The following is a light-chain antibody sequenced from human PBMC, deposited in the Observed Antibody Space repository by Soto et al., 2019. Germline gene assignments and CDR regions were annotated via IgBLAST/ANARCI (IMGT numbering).Light chain of an antibody. CDR1: QSVSSN. V-gene: IGKV3-15*01. CDR3: QQYKNWPPTWT. CDR2: GAS. Sequence: EIVMTQSPATLSVSPGERATLSCRASQSVSSNLAWYQQKPGQAPRLLIYGASTRATGIPARLSGSGSGTEFTLTISSLQSEDFAVYYCQQYKNWPPTWTFGQGTKVEIK. J-gene: IGKJ1*01.